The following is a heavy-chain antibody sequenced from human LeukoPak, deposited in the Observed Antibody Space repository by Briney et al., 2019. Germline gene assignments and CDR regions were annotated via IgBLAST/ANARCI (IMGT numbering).Heavy chain of an antibody. Sequence: SETLSLTCTVSGGSISSSSYYWGWIRQPPGKGLEWIGYIYYSGSTNYNPSLKSRVTISVDTSKNQFSLKLSSVTAADTAVYYCARGGYLFDYWGQGTLVTVSS. CDR2: IYYSGST. CDR3: ARGGYLFDY. CDR1: GGSISSSSYY. J-gene: IGHJ4*02. V-gene: IGHV4-61*05. D-gene: IGHD3-22*01.